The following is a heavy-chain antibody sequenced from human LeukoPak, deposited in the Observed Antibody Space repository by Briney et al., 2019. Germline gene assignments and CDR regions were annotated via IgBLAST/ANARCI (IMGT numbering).Heavy chain of an antibody. D-gene: IGHD3-10*01. V-gene: IGHV3-74*01. CDR3: AKVRLPSRFGDVGLDS. J-gene: IGHJ4*02. CDR1: GFTFSSYW. Sequence: GGSLRLSCAASGFTFSSYWMHWVRQAPGKGLVWVSRINSDGSSTSYADSVKGRFTISRDNAKNTLYLQMNSLRADDTALYYCAKVRLPSRFGDVGLDSWGQGTLVTVSP. CDR2: INSDGSST.